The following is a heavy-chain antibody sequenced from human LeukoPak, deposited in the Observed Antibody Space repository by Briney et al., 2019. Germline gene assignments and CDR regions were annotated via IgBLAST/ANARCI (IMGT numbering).Heavy chain of an antibody. V-gene: IGHV4-38-2*01. CDR3: ASRPRIAAAGTIDY. CDR1: GYSISSGYY. J-gene: IGHJ4*02. Sequence: KPSETLSLTCAVSGYSISSGYYWGWIRPPPGKGLEWIGSIYHSGSTYYNPSLKSRVTISVDTPKNQFSLKLSSVTAADTAVYYCASRPRIAAAGTIDYWGQGTLVTVSS. D-gene: IGHD6-13*01. CDR2: IYHSGST.